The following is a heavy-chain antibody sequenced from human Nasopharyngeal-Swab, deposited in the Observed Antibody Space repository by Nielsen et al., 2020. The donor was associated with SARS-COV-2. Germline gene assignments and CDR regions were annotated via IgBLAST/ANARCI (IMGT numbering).Heavy chain of an antibody. Sequence: SETLSLTYTVSGFSISSGYYWGWMRQPPGKGLEFVGTIYHSGATYYNPSLKSRVTISVDTSKNQISLQLTSVTAADTAVYYCARDGDFHGSGRFFDPWGQGSLVTVSS. D-gene: IGHD3-10*01. CDR3: ARDGDFHGSGRFFDP. V-gene: IGHV4-38-2*02. J-gene: IGHJ5*02. CDR2: IYHSGAT. CDR1: GFSISSGYY.